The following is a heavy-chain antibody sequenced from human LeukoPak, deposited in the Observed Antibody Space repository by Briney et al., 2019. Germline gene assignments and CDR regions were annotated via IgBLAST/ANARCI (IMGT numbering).Heavy chain of an antibody. V-gene: IGHV3-11*01. CDR2: ISSSGSTI. CDR1: GFTFSDYY. CDR3: ARDDPTTSLDNWGALFDY. J-gene: IGHJ4*02. D-gene: IGHD7-27*01. Sequence: PGGSLRLSCAASGFTFSDYYMSWIRQAPGKGLEWVSYISSSGSTIYYADSVKGRFTISRDNAKNSLYLQMNSLRAEDTAVYYCARDDPTTSLDNWGALFDYWGQGTLVTVSS.